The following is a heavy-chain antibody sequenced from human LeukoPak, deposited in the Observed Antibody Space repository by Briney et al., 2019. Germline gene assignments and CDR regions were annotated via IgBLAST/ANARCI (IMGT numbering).Heavy chain of an antibody. CDR1: GYTFTGYY. J-gene: IGHJ6*04. V-gene: IGHV1-2*04. Sequence: GSVKVSCKASGYTFTGYYMHWVRQAPGQGLEWMGWINPNSGGTNYAQKFQGWVTMTRDTSISTAYMELSRLRSDDTAVYYCATADCSGGSCPIDVWGKGTTVTVSS. CDR3: ATADCSGGSCPIDV. D-gene: IGHD2-15*01. CDR2: INPNSGGT.